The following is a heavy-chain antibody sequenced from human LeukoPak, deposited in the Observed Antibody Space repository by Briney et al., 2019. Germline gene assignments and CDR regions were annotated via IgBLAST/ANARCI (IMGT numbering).Heavy chain of an antibody. CDR2: IYYSGST. V-gene: IGHV4-39*01. CDR3: ARHYSSSWSYGPYYFDY. Sequence: IPSETLSLTCTVSGGSISSSSYYWGWIRQPPGKGLEWIGSIYYSGSTYYNPSLKSRVTISVDTSRNQFSLKLSSVTAADTAVYYCARHYSSSWSYGPYYFDYWGQGTLVTVSS. J-gene: IGHJ4*02. D-gene: IGHD6-13*01. CDR1: GGSISSSSYY.